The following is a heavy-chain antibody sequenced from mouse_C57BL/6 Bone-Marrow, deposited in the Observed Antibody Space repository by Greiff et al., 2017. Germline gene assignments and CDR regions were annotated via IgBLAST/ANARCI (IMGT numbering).Heavy chain of an antibody. CDR1: GYTFTDYE. V-gene: IGHV1-15*01. Sequence: VKLQESGAELVRPGASVTLSCKASGYTFTDYEMHWVKQTPVHGLEWIGAIDPETGGPAYNQKFKGKAILTADKSSSTAYMELRSLTSEDSAVYYCTRGPRFAYWGQGTLVTVSA. CDR2: IDPETGGP. J-gene: IGHJ3*01. CDR3: TRGPRFAY.